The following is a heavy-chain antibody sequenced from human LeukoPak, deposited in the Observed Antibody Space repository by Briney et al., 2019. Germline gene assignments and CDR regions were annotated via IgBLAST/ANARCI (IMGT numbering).Heavy chain of an antibody. CDR3: AREYDILTGYHNGFDYYYGMDV. CDR1: GFTFSDYY. CDR2: ISSSGSTI. D-gene: IGHD3-9*01. Sequence: GGSLRLSCAASGFTFSDYYMSWIRQAPGKGLEWVSYISSSGSTIYYADSVKGRFTIFRDNAKNSLYLQMNSLRAEDTAVYYCAREYDILTGYHNGFDYYYGMDVWGQGTTVTVSS. V-gene: IGHV3-11*01. J-gene: IGHJ6*02.